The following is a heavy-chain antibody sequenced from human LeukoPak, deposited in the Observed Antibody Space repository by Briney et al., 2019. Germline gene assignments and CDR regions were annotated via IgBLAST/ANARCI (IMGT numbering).Heavy chain of an antibody. V-gene: IGHV1-69*04. Sequence: ASVKVSCKASGGTFSSYAISWVRQAPGQGLEWMGRIIPILGIANYAQKFQDRVTITADKSTSTAYMELSSLRSEDTAVYYCARTAMVTNWFDPWGQGTLVTVSS. D-gene: IGHD5-18*01. CDR3: ARTAMVTNWFDP. CDR2: IIPILGIA. CDR1: GGTFSSYA. J-gene: IGHJ5*02.